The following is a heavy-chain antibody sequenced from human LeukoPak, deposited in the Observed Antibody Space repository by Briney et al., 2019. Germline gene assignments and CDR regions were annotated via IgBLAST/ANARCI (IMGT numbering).Heavy chain of an antibody. Sequence: GGSLRLSCAASGFTFSNAWMSWVRQAPGKGLEWVANIKQDGSEKYYVDSVKGRFTIPRDNAKNSLYLQMNSLRAEDTAVYYCAVYYYGSGNFDYWGQGTLVTVSS. CDR3: AVYYYGSGNFDY. D-gene: IGHD3-10*01. CDR1: GFTFSNAW. J-gene: IGHJ4*02. V-gene: IGHV3-7*01. CDR2: IKQDGSEK.